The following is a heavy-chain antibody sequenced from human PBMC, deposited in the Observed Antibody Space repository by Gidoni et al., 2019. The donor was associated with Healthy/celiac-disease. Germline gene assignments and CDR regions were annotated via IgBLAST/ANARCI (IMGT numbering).Heavy chain of an antibody. J-gene: IGHJ6*02. Sequence: EVQLVESGGGLVQPGGSLRLSCAASVFTFIIYEMNWVYQAPGKGREWVSYISSSGSTIDYADSVKGRFTISRDNAKNSLYLQMNSLRAEDTAVYYCARDLGVVIAIGGLDRYYYYGMDVWGQGTTVTVSS. CDR3: ARDLGVVIAIGGLDRYYYYGMDV. CDR1: VFTFIIYE. V-gene: IGHV3-48*03. CDR2: ISSSGSTI. D-gene: IGHD2-21*01.